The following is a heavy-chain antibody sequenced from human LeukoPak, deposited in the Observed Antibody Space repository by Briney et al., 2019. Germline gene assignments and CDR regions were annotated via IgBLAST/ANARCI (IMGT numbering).Heavy chain of an antibody. CDR1: GFTFSNAW. CDR3: TSGVAMAGYYFYYTLDG. V-gene: IGHV3-15*01. CDR2: IKSESDGGTT. J-gene: IGHJ6*02. Sequence: GGSLRLSCAASGFTFSNAWMTCVRQAPGKGLEWVGHIKSESDGGTTDYAAPVKGRFTISRDDSKNTLYLQMNSLKTEDTAVYYCTSGVAMAGYYFYYTLDGWGQGTTVTVSS. D-gene: IGHD6-19*01.